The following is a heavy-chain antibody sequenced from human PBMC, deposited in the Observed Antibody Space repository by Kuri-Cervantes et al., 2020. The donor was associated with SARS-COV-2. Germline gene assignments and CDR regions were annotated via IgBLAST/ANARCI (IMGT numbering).Heavy chain of an antibody. V-gene: IGHV3-11*05. CDR3: AKDGGLGMVTVGYYYMDV. CDR2: ISNNSGYR. D-gene: IGHD5-18*01. Sequence: GGSLRLSCEASGFNFNDDYMGWIRQAPGKGLKWVAYISNNSGYRNYEVSVKGRFTISRDNSKNSLYLQMNSLRTEDTALYYCAKDGGLGMVTVGYYYMDVWGKGTTVTVSS. J-gene: IGHJ6*03. CDR1: GFNFNDDY.